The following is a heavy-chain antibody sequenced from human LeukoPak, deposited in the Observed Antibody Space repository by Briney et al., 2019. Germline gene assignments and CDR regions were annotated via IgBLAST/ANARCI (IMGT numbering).Heavy chain of an antibody. CDR3: APEGETGDRDGYFDF. V-gene: IGHV3-30*02. CDR1: GFTFTNYA. J-gene: IGHJ4*02. Sequence: GGSLRLSCAASGFTFTNYAMHWVRQAPGKGLEWVAFIRYDGSLKYYLDSVKGRFTISRDNSKNTLYLQMDSLRAEDTAVYYCAPEGETGDRDGYFDFWGQGTLVTVSS. D-gene: IGHD2-21*02. CDR2: IRYDGSLK.